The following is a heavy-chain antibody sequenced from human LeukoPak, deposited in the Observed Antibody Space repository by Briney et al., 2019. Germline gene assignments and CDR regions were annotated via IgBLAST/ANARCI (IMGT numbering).Heavy chain of an antibody. CDR2: ISSDSRYI. J-gene: IGHJ4*02. Sequence: GGSLRLSRAASGFTFSVNSMNWVRQAPGKGLEWVSSISSDSRYIYYVDSVKGRFTISRDNAKNSLYLQMNSLRAEDTAVYYCARGSYGDYEYWGQGTLVTVFS. CDR3: ARGSYGDYEY. D-gene: IGHD4-17*01. V-gene: IGHV3-21*01. CDR1: GFTFSVNS.